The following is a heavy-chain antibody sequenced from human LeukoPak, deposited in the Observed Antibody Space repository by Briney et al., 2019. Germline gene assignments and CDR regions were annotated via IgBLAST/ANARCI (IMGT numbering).Heavy chain of an antibody. V-gene: IGHV4-61*02. D-gene: IGHD5-24*01. J-gene: IGHJ6*03. CDR1: GGSISSGSYY. CDR3: ARGATLIYYYYYMDV. CDR2: IYTSGST. Sequence: PSETLSLTCTVSGGSISSGSYYWSWVRQPAGKGLEWIGRIYTSGSTNYNPSLKSRVTISVDTSKNQFSLKLSSVTAADTAVYYCARGATLIYYYYYMDVWGKGTTVTVSS.